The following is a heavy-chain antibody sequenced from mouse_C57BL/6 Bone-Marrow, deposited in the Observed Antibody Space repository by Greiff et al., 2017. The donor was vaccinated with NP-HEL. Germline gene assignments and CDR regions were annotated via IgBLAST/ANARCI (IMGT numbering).Heavy chain of an antibody. J-gene: IGHJ4*01. Sequence: QVQLQQPGAELVKPGASVKLSCKASGYTFTSYWMHWVKQRPGRGLEWIGRIEPNSGGTKYNEKFKSKATLTVDKPSSTAYMQLSSLTSEDSAVYYCASHRITTVVRYAMDYWGQGTTVTVSS. CDR1: GYTFTSYW. D-gene: IGHD1-1*01. CDR2: IEPNSGGT. CDR3: ASHRITTVVRYAMDY. V-gene: IGHV1-72*01.